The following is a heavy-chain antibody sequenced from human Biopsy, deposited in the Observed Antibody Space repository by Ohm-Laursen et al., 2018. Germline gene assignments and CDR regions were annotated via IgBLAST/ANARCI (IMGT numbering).Heavy chain of an antibody. CDR1: GGYISHYY. CDR2: IYITGET. D-gene: IGHD3-10*01. J-gene: IGHJ5*02. V-gene: IGHV4-4*07. Sequence: SDTLSLTCTVSGGYISHYYWTWIRQPAGQGLEWIGRIYITGETDYNPSLKSRVTMSVDSSKKQFSLKLKSVTAADTAIYYCPRAPPLIRGVVESWFDPWGQGILVTVSS. CDR3: PRAPPLIRGVVESWFDP.